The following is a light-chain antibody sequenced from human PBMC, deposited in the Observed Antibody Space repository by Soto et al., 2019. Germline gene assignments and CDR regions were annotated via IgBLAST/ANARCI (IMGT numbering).Light chain of an antibody. CDR3: HQRNNWPPGLT. CDR2: DAS. J-gene: IGKJ4*01. Sequence: ESVLAQSPATLSLSPGERATLSCRAIQSLDSSLSWFQQKPGQAPRLLIYDASNKATGIPARFSGSGSGTDFTLTISSLEPEDFAIYYCHQRNNWPPGLTFGGGTKVDI. CDR1: QSLDSS. V-gene: IGKV3-11*01.